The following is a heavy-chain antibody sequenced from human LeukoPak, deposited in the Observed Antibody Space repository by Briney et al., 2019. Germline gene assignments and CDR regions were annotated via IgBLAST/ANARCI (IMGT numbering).Heavy chain of an antibody. CDR2: IIPIFGTA. J-gene: IGHJ6*04. D-gene: IGHD3-10*01. CDR1: VGTFSSYA. CDR3: ARLLLLWFGERSYYYGMDV. Sequence: ASVKVSCKSSVGTFSSYAISWVRQAPGQGHEWMGGIIPIFGTANYAQKFQGRVTITADESTSTAYMELSSLRSEDTAVYYCARLLLLWFGERSYYYGMDVWGKGTTVTVSS. V-gene: IGHV1-69*13.